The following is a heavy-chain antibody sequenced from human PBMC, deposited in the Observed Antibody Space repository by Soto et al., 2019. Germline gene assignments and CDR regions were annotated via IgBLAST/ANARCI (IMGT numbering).Heavy chain of an antibody. V-gene: IGHV3-33*01. CDR1: GFTFSSYG. Sequence: GGSLRLSCAASGFTFSSYGMHWVRQAPGKGLEWVAVIWYDGSNKYYADSVKGRFTISRDNSKNTLYLQMNSLRAEDTAVYYCARSFTMIVVAPGYWGQGTLVTVSS. CDR2: IWYDGSNK. D-gene: IGHD3-22*01. J-gene: IGHJ4*02. CDR3: ARSFTMIVVAPGY.